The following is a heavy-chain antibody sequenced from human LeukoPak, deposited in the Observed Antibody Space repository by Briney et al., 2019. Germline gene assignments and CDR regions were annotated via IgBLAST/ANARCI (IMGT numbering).Heavy chain of an antibody. Sequence: PGGSLRLSCAASRFSFSNYWMHRVRQAPGKGLVWVSRVKSDGSNPSYADSVKGRFTISRDNAENMLYLQMNTLGAEDTAVHYCARDIVSGSGSLDYWGQGTLVTVSS. J-gene: IGHJ4*02. CDR2: VKSDGSNP. V-gene: IGHV3-74*01. D-gene: IGHD3-10*01. CDR3: ARDIVSGSGSLDY. CDR1: RFSFSNYW.